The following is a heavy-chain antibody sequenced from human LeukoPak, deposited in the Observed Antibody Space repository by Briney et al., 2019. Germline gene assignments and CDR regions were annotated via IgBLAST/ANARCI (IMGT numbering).Heavy chain of an antibody. V-gene: IGHV3-9*01. CDR1: GFTFDDYA. CDR3: ARSAPYYDILTGYYSFYY. J-gene: IGHJ4*02. Sequence: GGSLRLSCAASGFTFDDYAMHWVRQAPGKGLEWVSGITWNSDRKGYADSVKGRFTISRDNSKNTLYLQMNSLRAEDTAVYYCARSAPYYDILTGYYSFYYWGQGTLVTVSS. CDR2: ITWNSDRK. D-gene: IGHD3-9*01.